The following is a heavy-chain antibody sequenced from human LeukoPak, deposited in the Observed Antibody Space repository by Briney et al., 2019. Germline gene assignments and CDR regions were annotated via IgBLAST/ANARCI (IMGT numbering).Heavy chain of an antibody. CDR2: INSDGSAT. CDR1: GFTLSTYW. CDR3: ARGNKWSFDS. V-gene: IGHV3-74*01. J-gene: IGHJ4*02. D-gene: IGHD2-15*01. Sequence: GGSLRLSCVASGFTLSTYWMHWVRQAPGKGLVWVSRINSDGSATSYADSVMVRFSISRDSAKNTLYLQMNSLRPEDTAVYYCARGNKWSFDSWGQGALVTVSS.